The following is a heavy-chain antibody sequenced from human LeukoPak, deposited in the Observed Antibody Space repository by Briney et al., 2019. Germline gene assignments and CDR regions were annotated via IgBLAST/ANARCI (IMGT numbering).Heavy chain of an antibody. V-gene: IGHV1-24*01. CDR1: GYTLTELS. CDR2: FDPEDGET. CDR3: ARSGYDWRWYFDY. D-gene: IGHD5-12*01. J-gene: IGHJ4*02. Sequence: ASVKVSCKVSGYTLTELSMHWVRQAPGKGLEWMGGFDPEDGETIYAQKFQGRVTMTQDTSTDTAYMELSRLRSDDTAVYYCARSGYDWRWYFDYWGQGTLVTVSS.